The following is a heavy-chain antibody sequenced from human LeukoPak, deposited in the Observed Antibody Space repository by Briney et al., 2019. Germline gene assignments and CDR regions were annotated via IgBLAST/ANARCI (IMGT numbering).Heavy chain of an antibody. J-gene: IGHJ4*02. CDR2: IYYTGST. CDR1: GGSISSSSYY. V-gene: IGHV4-61*05. Sequence: PSGTLSLTCTVSGGSISSSSYYWGWIRQPPGKGLEWIGYIYYTGSTNNTSLKSRVTISLDTSKNQFSLKLSSVTAADTAVYYCARAGSYRGYFDYWGQGTLVTVSS. D-gene: IGHD1-26*01. CDR3: ARAGSYRGYFDY.